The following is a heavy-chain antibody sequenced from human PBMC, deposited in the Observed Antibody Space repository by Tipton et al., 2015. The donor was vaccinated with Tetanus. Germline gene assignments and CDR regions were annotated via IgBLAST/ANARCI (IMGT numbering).Heavy chain of an antibody. CDR1: GYTFTSYG. D-gene: IGHD6-13*01. CDR3: ARLGDRQQLVLASNFDY. J-gene: IGHJ4*02. CDR2: ISAYTGNT. V-gene: IGHV1-18*04. Sequence: QLVQSGAEVKKPGASVKVSCKASGYTFTSYGISWVRQAPGQGLEWMGWISAYTGNTNYAQKLQGRVTMSTDTSTSTAYMGLRSLRSDDTAVYYCARLGDRQQLVLASNFDYWGQGTLVTVSS.